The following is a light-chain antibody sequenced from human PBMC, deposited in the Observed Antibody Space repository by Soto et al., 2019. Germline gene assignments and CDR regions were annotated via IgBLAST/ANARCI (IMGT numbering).Light chain of an antibody. J-gene: IGKJ5*01. Sequence: ERATLSCRASQSISRSHLAWYQHKPGQAPRLLIDAASSRATGSPDRFSGGGSGTDFTLTISRLEPEDFAVYYCHHPGDFLITSGQATRLEI. V-gene: IGKV3-20*01. CDR3: HHPGDFLIT. CDR2: AAS. CDR1: QSISRSH.